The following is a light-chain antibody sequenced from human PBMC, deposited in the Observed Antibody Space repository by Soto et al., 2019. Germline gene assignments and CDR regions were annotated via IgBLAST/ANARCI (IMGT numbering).Light chain of an antibody. J-gene: IGLJ1*01. V-gene: IGLV2-14*01. Sequence: QSALTQPASVSGSPGQSITISCTGTSSDVGVYNYVSWYQQHPGKAPKLMIYEVSNRPSGVSNRFSGSKSGNTASLTISGLQAEDEADYYCNSFTTTSSRLVFGTGTKLTVL. CDR2: EVS. CDR1: SSDVGVYNY. CDR3: NSFTTTSSRLV.